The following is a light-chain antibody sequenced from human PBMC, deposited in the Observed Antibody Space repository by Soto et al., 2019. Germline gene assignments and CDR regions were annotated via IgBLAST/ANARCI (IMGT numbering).Light chain of an antibody. CDR1: QDIGKY. CDR3: QQYKTYPRT. V-gene: IGKV1-16*01. Sequence: DTPMTQSPSSLSASIGDSVTITCRASQDIGKYLAWFQQQPGKAPKCLIFAASKLQSGVSSRFSGSGSGTDFTLTISGLQPEDFATYYCQQYKTYPRTFGGGTKVDIK. CDR2: AAS. J-gene: IGKJ4*01.